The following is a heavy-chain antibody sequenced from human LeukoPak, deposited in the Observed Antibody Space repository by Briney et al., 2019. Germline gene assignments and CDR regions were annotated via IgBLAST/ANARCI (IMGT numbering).Heavy chain of an antibody. J-gene: IGHJ4*02. CDR3: ARMYSSSSSVPQIDY. V-gene: IGHV1-2*02. CDR2: INPNSGGT. D-gene: IGHD6-6*01. CDR1: GYTFTGYY. Sequence: GASVKVSCKASGYTFTGYYMHWVRQAPGQGLEWMGWINPNSGGTNYAQKFQGRVTMTRDTSISTAYMELSRLRSDDTAVYYCARMYSSSSSVPQIDYWGQGTLVTVSS.